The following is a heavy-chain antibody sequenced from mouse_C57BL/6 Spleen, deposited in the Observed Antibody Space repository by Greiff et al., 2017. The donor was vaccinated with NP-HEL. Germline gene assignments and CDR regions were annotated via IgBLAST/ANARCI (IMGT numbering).Heavy chain of an antibody. J-gene: IGHJ2*01. Sequence: EVMLVESGGGLVKPGGSLKLSCAASGFTLSDYGMHWVRQAPEKGLEWVAYISSGSSTIYYADTVKGRFTIYRDNAKNTLFLQMTSLRSEDTAMYYCASIGSSLFYYWGQGTTLTVSS. V-gene: IGHV5-17*01. D-gene: IGHD1-1*01. CDR2: ISSGSSTI. CDR1: GFTLSDYG. CDR3: ASIGSSLFYY.